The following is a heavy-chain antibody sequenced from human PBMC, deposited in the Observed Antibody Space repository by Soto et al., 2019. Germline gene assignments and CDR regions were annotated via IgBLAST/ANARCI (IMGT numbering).Heavy chain of an antibody. V-gene: IGHV3-23*01. CDR2: ISGSGGST. Sequence: GGSLRLSCAASGFTFSSYAMSWVRQAPGKGLEWVSAISGSGGSTYYADSVKGRFTISRDNSKNTLYLQMNSLRAEDTAVYYCAKDHPAVTPLTVEYFQHWGQGTLVTVSS. CDR1: GFTFSSYA. D-gene: IGHD4-17*01. J-gene: IGHJ1*01. CDR3: AKDHPAVTPLTVEYFQH.